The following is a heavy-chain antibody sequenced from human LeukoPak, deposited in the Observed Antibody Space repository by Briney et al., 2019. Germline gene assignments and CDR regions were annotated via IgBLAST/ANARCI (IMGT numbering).Heavy chain of an antibody. Sequence: SETLSLTCTVSGGSISSSSYYWGWLRQPPGTGLEWIGSIYYSGSTYYNPSLKSRVTISVDTSKNQFSLKLSSVTAADTAVYYCAVDRGPDNWFDPWGQGTLVTVSS. CDR1: GGSISSSSYY. J-gene: IGHJ5*02. D-gene: IGHD1-26*01. CDR3: AVDRGPDNWFDP. V-gene: IGHV4-39*01. CDR2: IYYSGST.